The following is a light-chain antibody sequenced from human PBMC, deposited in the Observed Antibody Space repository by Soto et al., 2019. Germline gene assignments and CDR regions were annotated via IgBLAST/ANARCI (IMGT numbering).Light chain of an antibody. CDR2: GDR. J-gene: IGLJ1*01. V-gene: IGLV1-40*01. CDR3: QSYDSSLSGFYV. CDR1: SSNIGAGYD. Sequence: QSVLTQPPSVSGAPGQRVTISCTGSSSNIGAGYDVHWYQQVPGTAPKLLIYGDRNRPSGVPDRFSGSKSGTSASLAITGLQAEDEADYYCQSYDSSLSGFYVFGTGTKVTVL.